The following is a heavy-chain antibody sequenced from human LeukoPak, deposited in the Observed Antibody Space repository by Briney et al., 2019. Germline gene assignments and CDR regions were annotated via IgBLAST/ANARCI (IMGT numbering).Heavy chain of an antibody. Sequence: ASVKVSCKASGYTFINFAINWGRQAPGQRPEWMGWINAGNGNTKYSQKFQGRLTITRDTSASTAYMELSSLTSEDTAVYYCARGPRAAADDYWGQGTLVTVSS. CDR1: GYTFINFA. CDR2: INAGNGNT. J-gene: IGHJ4*02. D-gene: IGHD6-13*01. V-gene: IGHV1-3*01. CDR3: ARGPRAAADDY.